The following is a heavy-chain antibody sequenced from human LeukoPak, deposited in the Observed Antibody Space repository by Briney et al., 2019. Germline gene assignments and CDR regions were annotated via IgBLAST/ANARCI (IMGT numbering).Heavy chain of an antibody. J-gene: IGHJ5*02. V-gene: IGHV1-18*01. D-gene: IGHD2-21*02. CDR1: GYTFSTYG. CDR3: ARKRCTGDCYLFDP. CDR2: INTNNGNT. Sequence: ASVKVSCKASGYTFSTYGLMWVRQAPGQRLEWMGWINTNNGNTNYAQKFQGRVTMTTDTSTSTGYMELGSLRSDDPAVYYCARKRCTGDCYLFDPWGQGTLVTVSS.